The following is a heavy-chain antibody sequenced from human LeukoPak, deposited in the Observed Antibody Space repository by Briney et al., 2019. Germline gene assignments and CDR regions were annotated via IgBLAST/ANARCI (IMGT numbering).Heavy chain of an antibody. CDR1: GGSISSDY. Sequence: SETLSLTCTVSGGSISSDYWSWIRQPPGKGLEWIGYIYYSGTTRYNPSLKSRLTISIDTSKNQFSLKLSSVTAADTAVYFCARGGGFTYGRQQFDCWGQGTLVSVSS. CDR3: ARGGGFTYGRQQFDC. CDR2: IYYSGTT. D-gene: IGHD5-18*01. V-gene: IGHV4-59*01. J-gene: IGHJ4*02.